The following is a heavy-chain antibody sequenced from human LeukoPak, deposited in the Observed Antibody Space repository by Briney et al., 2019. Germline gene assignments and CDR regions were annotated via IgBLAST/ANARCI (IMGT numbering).Heavy chain of an antibody. Sequence: SETLSLTCTVSGGSISSGDYYWSWIHQPPGKGLEWIGYIYYSGSTYYNPSLKSRVTMSVDTSKNQFSLKLSSVTAADTAVYYCARSTIFGVVPIGSYYYYTDVWGKGTTVTVSS. J-gene: IGHJ6*03. D-gene: IGHD3-3*01. CDR3: ARSTIFGVVPIGSYYYYTDV. V-gene: IGHV4-30-4*08. CDR2: IYYSGST. CDR1: GGSISSGDYY.